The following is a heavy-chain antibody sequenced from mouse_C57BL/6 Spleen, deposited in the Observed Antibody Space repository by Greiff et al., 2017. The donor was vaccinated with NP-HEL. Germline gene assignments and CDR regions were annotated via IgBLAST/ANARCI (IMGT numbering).Heavy chain of an antibody. V-gene: IGHV1-15*01. CDR1: GYTFTDYE. CDR3: TRSPITTVVARGYFDY. D-gene: IGHD1-1*01. CDR2: IDPETGGT. J-gene: IGHJ2*01. Sequence: QVQLQQSGAELVRPGASVTLSCKASGYTFTDYEVHWVKQTPVHGLEWIGAIDPETGGTAYNQKFKGKAILTADKSSSTAYMELRSLTSEDSAVYYCTRSPITTVVARGYFDYWGQGTTLTVSS.